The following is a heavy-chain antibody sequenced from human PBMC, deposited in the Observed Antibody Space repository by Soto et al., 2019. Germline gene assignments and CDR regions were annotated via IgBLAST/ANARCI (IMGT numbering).Heavy chain of an antibody. CDR1: DGPISIGSAF. D-gene: IGHD1-1*01. CDR3: ARNRRPNLEV. Sequence: PENLPHTNSGSDGPISIGSAFCGWVRQPPGKGLEWIGNIDYSGTAYFNPSLGTRVTFPVDTSKNQFSLTLYSVTAADTAVSYCARNRRPNLEVWGQVILVIV. CDR2: IDYSGTA. V-gene: IGHV4-39*01. J-gene: IGHJ4*02.